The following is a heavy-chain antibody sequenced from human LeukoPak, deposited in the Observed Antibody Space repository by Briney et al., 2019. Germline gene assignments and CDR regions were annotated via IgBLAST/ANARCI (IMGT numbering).Heavy chain of an antibody. CDR2: INHSGST. V-gene: IGHV4-34*01. CDR1: GGSFSGYY. Sequence: SETLSLTCAVYGGSFSGYYWSWIRQPPGKGLEWIGEINHSGSTNYNPSLKSRVTISVDTSKNQFSLKLSSVTAADTAVYYCARVRSYSGYDLELDYWGQGTLVTVSS. D-gene: IGHD5-12*01. CDR3: ARVRSYSGYDLELDY. J-gene: IGHJ4*02.